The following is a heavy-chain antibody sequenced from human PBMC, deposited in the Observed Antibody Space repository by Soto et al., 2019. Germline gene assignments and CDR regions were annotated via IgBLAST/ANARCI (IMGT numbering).Heavy chain of an antibody. V-gene: IGHV2-26*01. CDR2: ILSSDEK. D-gene: IGHD3-22*01. J-gene: IGHJ6*03. CDR3: ARMLAVNYYYSYVDV. CDR1: GFSLRNARMG. Sequence: QVTLKESGPVLVKPTETLTLTCTVSGFSLRNARMGVSWIRQPPGKALEWLAHILSSDEKSYNTSLKGRVTLSKDTSKSQVVLTMTYVDPVDTATYFCARMLAVNYYYSYVDVWGEGTTVTVSS.